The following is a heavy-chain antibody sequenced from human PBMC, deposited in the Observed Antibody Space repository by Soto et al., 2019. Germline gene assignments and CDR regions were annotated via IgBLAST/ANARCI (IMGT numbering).Heavy chain of an antibody. Sequence: ASVKVSCKASGYTFTSYYMHWVRQAPGQRLEWMGMINASNGNTRYAQKFQGRVTITRDTSASTAYMELSSLRSEDTAVYYCAREVLGSSWYVSVGWGQGTLVTVSS. CDR2: INASNGNT. V-gene: IGHV1-46*01. CDR1: GYTFTSYY. J-gene: IGHJ4*02. CDR3: AREVLGSSWYVSVG. D-gene: IGHD6-13*01.